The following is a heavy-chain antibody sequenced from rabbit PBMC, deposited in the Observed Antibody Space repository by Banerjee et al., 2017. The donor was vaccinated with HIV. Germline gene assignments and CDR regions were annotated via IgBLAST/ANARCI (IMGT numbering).Heavy chain of an antibody. V-gene: IGHV1S45*01. CDR3: ARHSDGGSGYAFKL. J-gene: IGHJ4*01. CDR1: GFSFSSSYW. Sequence: QEQLEESGGDLVKPEGSLTLTCTASGFSFSSSYWICWVRQAPGKGLEWIACIYADSSGTTYYASWAKGRFTISKTSSTTVTLRVTSLTAADTATYFCARHSDGGSGYAFKLWGPGTLVTVS. CDR2: IYADSSGTT. D-gene: IGHD1-1*01.